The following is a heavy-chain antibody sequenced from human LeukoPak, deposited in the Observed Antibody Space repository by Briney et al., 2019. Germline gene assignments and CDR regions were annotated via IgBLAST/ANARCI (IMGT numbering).Heavy chain of an antibody. CDR3: AGAPNQHYFDY. CDR1: GGSIRSYY. CDR2: IYYSGST. J-gene: IGHJ4*02. V-gene: IGHV4-59*01. Sequence: SETLSLTCTVSGGSIRSYYWSWIRQSPGEGLECIGYIYYSGSTNYNTSLKSRVTISVDTSKNQCPLKLISVTASDTAVYFCAGAPNQHYFDYWGQGTLVAVSS.